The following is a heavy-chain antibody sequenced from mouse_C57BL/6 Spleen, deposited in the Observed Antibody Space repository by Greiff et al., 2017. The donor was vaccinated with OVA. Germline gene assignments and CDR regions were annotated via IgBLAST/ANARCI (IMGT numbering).Heavy chain of an antibody. CDR3: ARLGRGNYFDY. CDR1: GYTFTSYW. Sequence: QVQLQQPGTELVKPGASVKLSCKASGYTFTSYWMHWVKQRPGQGLEWIGNINPSNGGTNYNEKFKSKATLTVDKSSSTAYMQLSSLTSEDSAVYDGARLGRGNYFDYWGQGTTLTVSS. D-gene: IGHD4-1*01. CDR2: INPSNGGT. J-gene: IGHJ2*01. V-gene: IGHV1-53*01.